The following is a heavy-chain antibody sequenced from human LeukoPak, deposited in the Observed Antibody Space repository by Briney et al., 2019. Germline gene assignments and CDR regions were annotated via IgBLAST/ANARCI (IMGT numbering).Heavy chain of an antibody. CDR2: INPNSGGT. V-gene: IGHV1-2*06. Sequence: ASVKVSCKASGGTFSSYAISWVRQAPGQGLEWMGRINPNSGGTNYAQKFQGRVTMTRDTSISTAYMELSRLRSDDTAVYYCARDPPRGIAVAGIKSDYWGQGTLVTVSS. J-gene: IGHJ4*02. CDR1: GGTFSSYA. CDR3: ARDPPRGIAVAGIKSDY. D-gene: IGHD6-19*01.